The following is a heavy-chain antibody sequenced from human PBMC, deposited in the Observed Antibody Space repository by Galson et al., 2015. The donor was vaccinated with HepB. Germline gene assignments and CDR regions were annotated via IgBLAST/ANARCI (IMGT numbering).Heavy chain of an antibody. CDR2: IYYTGST. J-gene: IGHJ4*02. CDR1: GGSISSSSYY. V-gene: IGHV4-39*07. D-gene: IGHD1-1*01. CDR3: ARDHWPLHFDY. Sequence: LSLTCTVSGGSISSSSYYWGWIRQPPGKGLEWIGNIYYTGSTYYSPSLKSRVTISVDTSKNQFSLKLSSVTVADTAIYYCARDHWPLHFDYWGQGTLVTVSS.